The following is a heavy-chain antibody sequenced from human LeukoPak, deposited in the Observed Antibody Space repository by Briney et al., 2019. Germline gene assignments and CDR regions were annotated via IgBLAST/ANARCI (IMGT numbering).Heavy chain of an antibody. CDR1: GRSISSSSYY. J-gene: IGHJ5*02. V-gene: IGHV4-39*07. Sequence: SETLSRTCTVSGRSISSSSYYWGWIRQPPGKGLEWIGCIYYSGSTYYNPSLKSRVTISVDTSKNQFSLKLSSVTAADTAVYYCARGYSGYASAINWFDPWGQGTLVTVSS. D-gene: IGHD5-12*01. CDR3: ARGYSGYASAINWFDP. CDR2: IYYSGST.